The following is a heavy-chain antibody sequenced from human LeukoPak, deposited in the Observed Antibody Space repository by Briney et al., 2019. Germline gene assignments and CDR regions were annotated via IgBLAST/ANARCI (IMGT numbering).Heavy chain of an antibody. CDR1: GDSMTSSMHY. V-gene: IGHV4-39*01. J-gene: IGHJ6*02. CDR2: IYYGGST. D-gene: IGHD2-15*01. CDR3: ARRSHCTGDSCYPV. Sequence: PSETLSLTRTVSGDSMTSSMHYWVWIRQPPGKGLEWIGSIYYGGSTDYNPSLKSRVTISQDTSKNQFSLKVNTVTAADAAVYHCARRSHCTGDSCYPVWGQGTTVTVSS.